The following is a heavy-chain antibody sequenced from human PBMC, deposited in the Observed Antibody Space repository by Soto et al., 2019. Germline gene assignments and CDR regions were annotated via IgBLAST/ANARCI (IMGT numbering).Heavy chain of an antibody. J-gene: IGHJ6*01. V-gene: IGHV5-51*01. D-gene: IGHD6-6*01. Sequence: PGESLKVSWKASGYIFNNHWIGWVRQMPGKGLEWMGIIFPSDSDTRYIPSFQGQVTISADKSITTAYLQWSSLKASDTAKYYCARHGILVSRLCVLNVWGQGTTVAVS. CDR1: GYIFNNHW. CDR3: ARHGILVSRLCVLNV. CDR2: IFPSDSDT.